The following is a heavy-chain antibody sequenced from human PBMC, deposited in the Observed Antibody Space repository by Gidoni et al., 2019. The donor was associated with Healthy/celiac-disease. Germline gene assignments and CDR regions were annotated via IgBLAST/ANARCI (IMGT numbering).Heavy chain of an antibody. CDR1: GFTFSSYS. D-gene: IGHD1-26*01. CDR2: ISSSSSYI. V-gene: IGHV3-21*01. Sequence: EVQLVESWGGLAMPGGSLRLSCPASGFTFSSYSLNWVRQAPGKVLEWVSSISSSSSYIYYADSVKGRFTISRDNAKNSLYLQMNSLRAEDTAVYYCARADEALPIVGATLVYFQHWGQGTLVTVSS. J-gene: IGHJ1*01. CDR3: ARADEALPIVGATLVYFQH.